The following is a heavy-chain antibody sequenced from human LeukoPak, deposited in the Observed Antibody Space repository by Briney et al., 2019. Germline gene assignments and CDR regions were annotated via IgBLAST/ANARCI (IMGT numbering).Heavy chain of an antibody. CDR1: GFTFSSYG. J-gene: IGHJ4*02. Sequence: GGSLRLSCAASGFTFSSYGMHWVRQAPGKGLEWVAVISYDGSNKYYADSVKGRFTISRDNSKNTLYLQMNSLRAEDTAVYYCARDREGYFDYWGQGTLVTVSS. V-gene: IGHV3-30*03. CDR3: ARDREGYFDY. CDR2: ISYDGSNK.